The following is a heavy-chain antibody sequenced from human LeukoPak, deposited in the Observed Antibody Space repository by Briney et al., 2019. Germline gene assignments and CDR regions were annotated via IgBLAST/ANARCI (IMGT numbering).Heavy chain of an antibody. D-gene: IGHD3-22*01. CDR3: ARVGLTYYYDSSGYLVLWFDP. J-gene: IGHJ5*02. Sequence: SETLSLTCTVSAGSITSHDYYWSWIRQAPGKGLEWIGYIYYSGSTYYNPSLKSRVTISVDTSKNQFSLKLSSVTAADTAVYYCARVGLTYYYDSSGYLVLWFDPWGQGTLVTVSS. CDR1: AGSITSHDYY. CDR2: IYYSGST. V-gene: IGHV4-30-4*01.